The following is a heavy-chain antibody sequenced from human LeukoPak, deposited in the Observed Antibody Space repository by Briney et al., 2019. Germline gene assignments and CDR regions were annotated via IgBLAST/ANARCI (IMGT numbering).Heavy chain of an antibody. Sequence: PSETLSLTCTVSGGSISSYYWSWIRQPPGKGLEWIGYIYYSGSTNYNPSLKSRVTISVDTSKNQFSLKLSSVTAADTAVYYCVRGGYNPFDYWGQGTLVTVSS. CDR3: VRGGYNPFDY. D-gene: IGHD5-24*01. V-gene: IGHV4-59*01. J-gene: IGHJ4*02. CDR2: IYYSGST. CDR1: GGSISSYY.